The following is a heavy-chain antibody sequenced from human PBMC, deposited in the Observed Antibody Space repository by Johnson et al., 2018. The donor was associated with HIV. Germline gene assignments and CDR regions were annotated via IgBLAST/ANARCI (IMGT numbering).Heavy chain of an antibody. Sequence: QVQLVESGGGLVKPGGSLRLSCAASGFIFSNYGMHWVRQAPGKGLEWVAFIRYDGSNKYYADSVKGRFTISRDNSKNTLYLQMNSLRAEDTAVYYCAMGTGDHDAFDIWGQGTMVTVSS. D-gene: IGHD3/OR15-3a*01. V-gene: IGHV3-30*02. CDR3: AMGTGDHDAFDI. CDR1: GFIFSNYG. CDR2: IRYDGSNK. J-gene: IGHJ3*02.